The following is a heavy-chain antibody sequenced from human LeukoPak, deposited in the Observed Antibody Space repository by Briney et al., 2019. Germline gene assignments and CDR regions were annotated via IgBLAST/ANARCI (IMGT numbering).Heavy chain of an antibody. CDR2: IYHSGST. CDR3: ARDLTGYCSGGSCETDVSWFDP. CDR1: GYSISSGYY. V-gene: IGHV4-38-2*02. J-gene: IGHJ5*02. D-gene: IGHD2-15*01. Sequence: SETLSLTCTVSGYSISSGYYWGWIRQPPGKGLEWIGSIYHSGSTYYNPSLKSRVTISVDTSKNQFSLKLSSVTAADTAVYYCARDLTGYCSGGSCETDVSWFDPWGQGTLVTVSS.